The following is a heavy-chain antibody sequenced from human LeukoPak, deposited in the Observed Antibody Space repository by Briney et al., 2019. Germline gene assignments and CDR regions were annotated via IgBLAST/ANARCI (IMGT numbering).Heavy chain of an antibody. CDR2: ISDSGGNT. CDR1: GFTFSSYA. Sequence: GGSLRLSCAASGFTFSSYAMSWVRQAPGQGLEWVSAISDSGGNTYYADSVKGRFAISRDNSKNTLCLQMNSLRAEDTAVYYCAKQDIRSSAWYDWGQGTLVTVSS. D-gene: IGHD6-19*01. CDR3: AKQDIRSSAWYD. V-gene: IGHV3-23*01. J-gene: IGHJ4*02.